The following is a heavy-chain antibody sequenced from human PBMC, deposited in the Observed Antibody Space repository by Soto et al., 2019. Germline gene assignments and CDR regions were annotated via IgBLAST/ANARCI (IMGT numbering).Heavy chain of an antibody. J-gene: IGHJ5*02. CDR2: IYYSGST. CDR3: AKHDLRSNWLDP. V-gene: IGHV4-39*01. Sequence: SETLSLTCTVSGGSISSSSYYWGWIRQPPGKGLEWIGSIYYSGSTYYNPSLKSRVTISVDTSKNQFSLKLSSVTAADTAVYYCAKHDLRSNWLDPWGQGTLVTVYS. CDR1: GGSISSSSYY. D-gene: IGHD5-12*01.